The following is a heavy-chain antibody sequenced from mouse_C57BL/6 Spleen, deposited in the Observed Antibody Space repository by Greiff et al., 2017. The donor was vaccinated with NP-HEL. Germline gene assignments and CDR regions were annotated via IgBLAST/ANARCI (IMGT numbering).Heavy chain of an antibody. CDR2: IDPSDSYT. CDR3: ARVDLGLYAMDY. V-gene: IGHV1-69*01. Sequence: QVQLQQPGAELVMPGASVKLSCKASGYTFTSYWMHWVKQRPGQGLEWIGEIDPSDSYTNYNQKFKGKYTLTVDKSSSTSYMHLSILTSEYSAVYYCARVDLGLYAMDYWGQGTSVTVSS. D-gene: IGHD3-1*01. J-gene: IGHJ4*01. CDR1: GYTFTSYW.